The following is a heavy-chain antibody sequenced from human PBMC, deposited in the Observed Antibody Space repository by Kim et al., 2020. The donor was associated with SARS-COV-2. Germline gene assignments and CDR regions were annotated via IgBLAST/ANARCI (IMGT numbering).Heavy chain of an antibody. Sequence: GGSLRLSCAASGFSFSSYGIHWVRQAPGKGLEWLTVISCDGSHKYYAESVKGRFTISRDNSKNTLYLQMNSLRVEDTAVYYCAKSFSGSYFGYDSLGQGALLTVSP. V-gene: IGHV3-30*18. CDR1: GFSFSSYG. J-gene: IGHJ4*02. CDR3: AKSFSGSYFGYDS. D-gene: IGHD1-26*01. CDR2: ISCDGSHK.